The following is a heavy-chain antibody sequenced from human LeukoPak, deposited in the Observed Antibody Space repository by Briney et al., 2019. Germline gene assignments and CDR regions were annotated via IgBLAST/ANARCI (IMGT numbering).Heavy chain of an antibody. CDR1: GFTFSSYG. V-gene: IGHV3-30*18. Sequence: GRSLRLSCAASGFTFSSYGMHWVRQAPGKGLEWVAVISYDGSNKYYADSVKGRFTISRDNSKNTLYLQMNSLRAEDTAVYYCAKESYATIDYWGQGTPVTVSS. D-gene: IGHD5-12*01. CDR2: ISYDGSNK. J-gene: IGHJ4*02. CDR3: AKESYATIDY.